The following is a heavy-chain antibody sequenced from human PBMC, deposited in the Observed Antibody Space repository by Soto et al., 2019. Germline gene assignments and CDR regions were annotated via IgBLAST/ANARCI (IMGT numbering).Heavy chain of an antibody. D-gene: IGHD2-2*01. J-gene: IGHJ6*02. CDR2: IDPSDSYT. CDR3: ETIVYCSSTSGLDYYYYGMDA. CDR1: GYGFPSSG. V-gene: IGHV5-10-1*01. Sequence: GNSLRISFKASGYGFPSSGIRWGRQMPGKGLEGMGRIDPSDSYTNYSPSFKGHVTISAAKSISTAYLQWSSLKASDTAMYYCETIVYCSSTSGLDYYYYGMDAWGQGTMVTVSS.